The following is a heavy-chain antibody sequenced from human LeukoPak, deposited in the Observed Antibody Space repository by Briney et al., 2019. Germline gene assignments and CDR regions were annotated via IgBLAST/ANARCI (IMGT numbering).Heavy chain of an antibody. Sequence: GGSLRLSCAASGFTFSSYAMSGVRQAPGKGLEWVSAISGSGGSTYYADSVKGRFTISRDNSKNTLYLQMNSLRAEDTAVYYCANGYSYDDELYDYWGQGTLVTVSS. V-gene: IGHV3-23*01. D-gene: IGHD5-18*01. CDR2: ISGSGGST. CDR3: ANGYSYDDELYDY. J-gene: IGHJ4*02. CDR1: GFTFSSYA.